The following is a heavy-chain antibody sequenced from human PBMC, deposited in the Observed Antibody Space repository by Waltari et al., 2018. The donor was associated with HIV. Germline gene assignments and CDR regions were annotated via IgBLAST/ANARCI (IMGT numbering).Heavy chain of an antibody. CDR1: GYTFSNHD. CDR2: WNPSKGAT. Sequence: QVHLEQSGADVTRPGSSVKVSCKTSGYTFSNHDINWVRQAPGRRPEWLGRWNPSKGATVYAPKFQGRIILTRATSTATAFMELSGLTSDDSAVYYCARDRTYYNYWSLQTSILGAFDVWGQGTLVTVSS. V-gene: IGHV1-8*01. D-gene: IGHD3-3*01. CDR3: ARDRTYYNYWSLQTSILGAFDV. J-gene: IGHJ3*01.